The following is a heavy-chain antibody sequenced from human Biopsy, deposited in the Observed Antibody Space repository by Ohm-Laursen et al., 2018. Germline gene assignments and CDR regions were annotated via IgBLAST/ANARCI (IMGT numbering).Heavy chain of an antibody. CDR2: ISPYNGDT. Sequence: SVKVSCKASGYTFTNHGISWVRQAPGQGLEWMGWISPYNGDTDYAQKLQGRVTMTTDTSTSTAYMDLRSLRSDDTAVYYCARDRWPHVTLLGLVVFDFWGQGTLVIVSS. D-gene: IGHD3-3*01. CDR3: ARDRWPHVTLLGLVVFDF. V-gene: IGHV1-18*01. CDR1: GYTFTNHG. J-gene: IGHJ4*02.